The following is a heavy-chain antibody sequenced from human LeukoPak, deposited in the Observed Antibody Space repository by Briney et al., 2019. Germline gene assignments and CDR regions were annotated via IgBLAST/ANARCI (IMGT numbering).Heavy chain of an antibody. D-gene: IGHD3-22*01. CDR2: IIPILGIA. CDR1: GGTFSSYT. V-gene: IGHV1-69*02. J-gene: IGHJ4*02. CDR3: ARSSRKYYYDSSGYYLS. Sequence: SVKVSCKASGGTFSSYTISWVRQAPGQGLEWMGRIIPILGIANYAQKFQGRVTITADKSTSTAYMELSSLRSEDTAVYYCARSSRKYYYDSSGYYLSWGQGTLVTVSS.